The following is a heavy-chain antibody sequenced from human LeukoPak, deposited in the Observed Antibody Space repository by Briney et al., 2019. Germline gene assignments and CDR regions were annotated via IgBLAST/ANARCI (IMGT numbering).Heavy chain of an antibody. Sequence: ASVKVSCKASGYTFTSYGISWVRQAPGQGLEWMGWISTYNGYANYAQKLQGRVTMTTETSTSTAYMELRSLRPDDAAVYYCARNSSDWYGYMDVWGKGTTVTVSS. J-gene: IGHJ6*04. V-gene: IGHV1-18*01. D-gene: IGHD6-19*01. CDR1: GYTFTSYG. CDR2: ISTYNGYA. CDR3: ARNSSDWYGYMDV.